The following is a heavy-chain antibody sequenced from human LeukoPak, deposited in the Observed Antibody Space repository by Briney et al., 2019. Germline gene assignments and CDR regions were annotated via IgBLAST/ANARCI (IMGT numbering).Heavy chain of an antibody. Sequence: EASVKVSCKASGYTFTSYGISWVRQAPGQGLEWMGWISAYNGNTNYAQKLQGRVTMTTDTSTSTAYMELRSLRSDDTAVYYCARVLLSNYDFWSGYSNWFDPWGQGTLVTVSS. CDR2: ISAYNGNT. V-gene: IGHV1-18*01. J-gene: IGHJ5*02. CDR3: ARVLLSNYDFWSGYSNWFDP. D-gene: IGHD3-3*01. CDR1: GYTFTSYG.